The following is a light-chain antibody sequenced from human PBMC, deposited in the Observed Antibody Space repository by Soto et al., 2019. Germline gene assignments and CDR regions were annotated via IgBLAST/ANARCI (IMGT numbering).Light chain of an antibody. CDR3: QSYDTGLIGGL. CDR1: NSNIGAGYD. CDR2: GSI. V-gene: IGLV1-40*01. J-gene: IGLJ3*02. Sequence: QSVLTQPPSVSGAPGQRVTIFCTGSNSNIGAGYDVHWYQQLPGTAPKLLIFGSINRPSGVPDRFSGSKSGTSASLAITGLQADDEAEYYCQSYDTGLIGGLFGGGTKVTVL.